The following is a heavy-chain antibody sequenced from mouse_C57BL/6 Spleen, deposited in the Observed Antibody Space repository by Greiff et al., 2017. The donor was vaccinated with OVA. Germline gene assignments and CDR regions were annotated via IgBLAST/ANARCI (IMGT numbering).Heavy chain of an antibody. CDR1: GYTFTDYE. CDR2: IDPETGGT. J-gene: IGHJ4*01. Sequence: VQLQQSGAELVRPGASVTLSCKASGYTFTDYEMHWVKQTPVHGLEWIGAIDPETGGTASNQKFKGKGILTADKSSRTTYMELRSLASEDSAVYYCTRKDYGNPDYAMDYWGQGTSVTVSS. V-gene: IGHV1-15*01. CDR3: TRKDYGNPDYAMDY. D-gene: IGHD2-1*01.